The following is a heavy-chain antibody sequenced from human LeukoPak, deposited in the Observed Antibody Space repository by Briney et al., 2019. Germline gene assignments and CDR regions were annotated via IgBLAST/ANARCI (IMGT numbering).Heavy chain of an antibody. V-gene: IGHV4-59*01. CDR2: IYYSGST. D-gene: IGHD2-8*01. J-gene: IGHJ3*02. Sequence: PSETLSLTCTVSGGSISSYYWSWIRQPTGKGLEWIGYIYYSGSTNYNPSLKSRVTISVDTSKNQFSLKLSSVTAADTAVYYCARDRTKSPNAFDIWGQGTMVTVSS. CDR3: ARDRTKSPNAFDI. CDR1: GGSISSYY.